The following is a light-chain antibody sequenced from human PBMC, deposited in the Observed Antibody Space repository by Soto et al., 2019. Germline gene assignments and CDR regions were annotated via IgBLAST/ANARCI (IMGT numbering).Light chain of an antibody. J-gene: IGKJ4*01. CDR3: QQYYSTPLT. CDR1: QSVLYSSNNKNY. V-gene: IGKV4-1*01. Sequence: DIVMTQSPDSLAVSLGERATINCKCSQSVLYSSNNKNYLAWYQQKPGQPPRLLIYWAYTRESGVHDRFSGSGSGTDFTLTIRSLQAEDVAVYYCQQYYSTPLTFGGGTKVDIK. CDR2: WAY.